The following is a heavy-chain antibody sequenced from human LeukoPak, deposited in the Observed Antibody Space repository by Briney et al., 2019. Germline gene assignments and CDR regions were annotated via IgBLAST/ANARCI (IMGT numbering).Heavy chain of an antibody. CDR2: MNPNSGNT. CDR3: ARELKRATYDSWSGYYNYYYYGMDV. J-gene: IGHJ6*02. Sequence: ASVKVSCKASGYTFTSYDFNWVRQATGQGLEWMGWMNPNSGNTGYAQKFQGRVTMTRNTSISTAYMELSSLRSEDTAVYYCARELKRATYDSWSGYYNYYYYGMDVWGQGTTVTVSS. V-gene: IGHV1-8*01. CDR1: GYTFTSYD. D-gene: IGHD3-3*01.